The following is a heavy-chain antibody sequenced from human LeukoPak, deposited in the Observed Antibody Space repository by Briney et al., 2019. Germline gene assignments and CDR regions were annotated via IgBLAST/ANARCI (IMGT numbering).Heavy chain of an antibody. J-gene: IGHJ4*02. D-gene: IGHD3-22*01. Sequence: GGSLRLSXAASGFTXXXXXXXXVRQASGKXXXXXXXXXXKANNYATXYAASVXXXFTISRDDSKNTAYLQMNSLETEDTAVYYCTKYYYDSSDYTYYFDHWGQGTLVSVSS. CDR2: XXXKANNYAT. V-gene: IGHV3-73*01. CDR3: TKYYYDSSDYTYYFDH. CDR1: GFTXXXXX.